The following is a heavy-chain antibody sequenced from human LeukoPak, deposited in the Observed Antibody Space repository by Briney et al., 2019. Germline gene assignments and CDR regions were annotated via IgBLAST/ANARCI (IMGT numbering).Heavy chain of an antibody. CDR1: GGSISSYY. J-gene: IGHJ6*03. CDR2: IYTSGST. Sequence: PSETLSLTCTVSGGSISSYYWSWIRQPAGKGLEWIGRIYTSGSTNYNPSLKSRVTMSVDTSKNQFSLKLSSVTAADTAVYYCARVMRVRGVNQSYYYYYMDVWGKGTTVTVSS. CDR3: ARVMRVRGVNQSYYYYYMDV. D-gene: IGHD3-10*01. V-gene: IGHV4-4*07.